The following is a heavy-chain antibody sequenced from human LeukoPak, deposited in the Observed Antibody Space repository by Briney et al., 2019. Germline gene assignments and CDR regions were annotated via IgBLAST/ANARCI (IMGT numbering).Heavy chain of an antibody. Sequence: PGGSLRLSCAASGFTFDDYAMHWVRHAPGKGLEWVSGMVWNSGSIDYADSVKGRFTISRDNAKNSLYLQMNSLREEDTAFYYCAKDVGYSSTFTFEYWGQGTLVTVSS. V-gene: IGHV3-9*01. CDR2: MVWNSGSI. CDR3: AKDVGYSSTFTFEY. CDR1: GFTFDDYA. J-gene: IGHJ4*02. D-gene: IGHD6-13*01.